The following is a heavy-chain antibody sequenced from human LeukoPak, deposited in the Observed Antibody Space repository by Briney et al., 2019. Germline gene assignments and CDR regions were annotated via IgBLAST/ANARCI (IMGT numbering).Heavy chain of an antibody. CDR3: ARWSLGDY. V-gene: IGHV3-30-3*01. CDR1: GFTFSSYA. D-gene: IGHD1-26*01. Sequence: GGSLRLSCAASGFTFSSYAMHWVRQAPGKGLEWVAVISYDGSNKYYADSVKGRFTISRDNSKNTLYLQMNSLRAEDTAVYYCARWSLGDYWGQGTLVTVSS. CDR2: ISYDGSNK. J-gene: IGHJ4*02.